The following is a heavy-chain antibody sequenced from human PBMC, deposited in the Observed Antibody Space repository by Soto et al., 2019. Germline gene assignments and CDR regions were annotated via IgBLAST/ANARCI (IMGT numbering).Heavy chain of an antibody. CDR3: ARSGIAADQALDI. CDR2: INAGKGNT. Sequence: ASVKVSCKASGYTFTGYYMHWVRRAPGQRLEWMGWINAGKGNTKYSQKFQGRVTINRDTTVSTAYMELSSLRSEDTAVYYCARSGIAADQALDIWCQGTMVTVSS. D-gene: IGHD6-25*01. CDR1: GYTFTGYY. V-gene: IGHV1-3*01. J-gene: IGHJ3*02.